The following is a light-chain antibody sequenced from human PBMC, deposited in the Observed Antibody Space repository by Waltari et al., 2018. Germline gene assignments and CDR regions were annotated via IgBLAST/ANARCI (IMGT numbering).Light chain of an antibody. V-gene: IGKV3-11*01. CDR3: HQRSNWPIT. CDR1: QSVSSY. J-gene: IGKJ5*01. CDR2: DAS. Sequence: EIVLTQFPATLSLSPGERATLSCRASQSVSSYLVWYQQKPGKTPRLVIYDASTRAPGIPARFSGSGSGTDFTLTISSLDPEDFAVYYCHQRSNWPITFGQGTRLEIK.